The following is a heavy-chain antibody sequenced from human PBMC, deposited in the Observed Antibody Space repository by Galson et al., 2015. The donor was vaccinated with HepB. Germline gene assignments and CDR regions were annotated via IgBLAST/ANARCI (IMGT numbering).Heavy chain of an antibody. J-gene: IGHJ3*02. Sequence: FLRHSCAASGFTFSSYRMHWARQAPGKGLEWVAVISYDGRNRHYAESVKGRFTISRDNSKNTLYLQINSLKPEDTAVYYCAKEQGRWLVPAGYAFDIWGQGTMVTVSS. D-gene: IGHD6-19*01. CDR2: ISYDGRNR. CDR3: AKEQGRWLVPAGYAFDI. V-gene: IGHV3-30*18. CDR1: GFTFSSYR.